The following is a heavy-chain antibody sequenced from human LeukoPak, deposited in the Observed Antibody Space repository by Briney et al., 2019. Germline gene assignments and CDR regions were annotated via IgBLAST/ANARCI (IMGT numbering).Heavy chain of an antibody. V-gene: IGHV1-24*01. D-gene: IGHD6-13*01. CDR1: GYTLTELS. Sequence: ASVKVSFTVSGYTLTELSMHWVRQAPGKGLEWMGGFDPEDGETIYAQKFQGRVTMTEDTSTDTAYMELSSLRSEDTAVYYCATAPGYSSSWYYGMDVWGQGTTVTVSS. CDR3: ATAPGYSSSWYYGMDV. J-gene: IGHJ6*02. CDR2: FDPEDGET.